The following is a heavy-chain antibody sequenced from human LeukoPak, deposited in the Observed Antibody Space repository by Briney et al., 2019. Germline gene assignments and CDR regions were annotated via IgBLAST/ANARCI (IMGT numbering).Heavy chain of an antibody. Sequence: SGGSLRLSCADSGFTFSSYSMNWVRQATGKGLEWGSSISSGSSYIFYADSVKGRFTISRDNAKNSLYLQMNSLRAEDTAVYYCARGGTGATRDDTFDIWGQGTMVTVSS. V-gene: IGHV3-21*01. D-gene: IGHD1-7*01. CDR3: ARGGTGATRDDTFDI. J-gene: IGHJ3*02. CDR2: ISSGSSYI. CDR1: GFTFSSYS.